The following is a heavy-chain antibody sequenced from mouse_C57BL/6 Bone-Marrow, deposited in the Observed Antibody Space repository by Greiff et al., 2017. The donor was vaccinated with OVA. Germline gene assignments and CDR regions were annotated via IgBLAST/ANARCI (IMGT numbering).Heavy chain of an antibody. CDR3: ARRGGNYGFDY. D-gene: IGHD2-1*01. CDR1: GFTFSSYG. V-gene: IGHV5-6*02. J-gene: IGHJ2*01. CDR2: ISSGGSYT. Sequence: EVKLMESGGDLVKPGGSLKLSCAASGFTFSSYGMSWVRQTPDKRLEWVATISSGGSYTYYPDSVKGRFTISRDNAKNTLYLQMSSLKSEDTAMYYCARRGGNYGFDYWGQGTTLTVSS.